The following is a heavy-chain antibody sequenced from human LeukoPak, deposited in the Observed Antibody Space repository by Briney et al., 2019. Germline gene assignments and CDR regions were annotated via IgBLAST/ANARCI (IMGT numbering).Heavy chain of an antibody. J-gene: IGHJ4*02. CDR1: GFTFSSYA. V-gene: IGHV3-23*01. D-gene: IGHD5-12*01. CDR2: ISGSGGST. CDR3: AREPDSGYDFDD. Sequence: PGGSLRLSCAASGFTFSSYAISGVRQAPGKGLEGVSGISGSGGSTYYADSVKGRFTISRDNAKNTLYLQMNSLRDEDTAVYYCAREPDSGYDFDDWGQGTLVTVSS.